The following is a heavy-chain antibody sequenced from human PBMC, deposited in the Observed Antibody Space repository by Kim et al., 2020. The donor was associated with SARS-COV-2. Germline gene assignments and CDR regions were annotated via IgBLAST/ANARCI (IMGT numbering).Heavy chain of an antibody. V-gene: IGHV3-23*01. CDR3: AKDQRYCSGGSCYRGY. CDR1: GFTFSSYA. Sequence: GGSLRLSCAASGFTFSSYAMSWVRQAPGKGLEWVSAISGSGGSTYYADSVKGRFTISRDNSKNTLYLQMNSLRAEDTAVYYCAKDQRYCSGGSCYRGYWGQGTLVTVSS. J-gene: IGHJ4*02. CDR2: ISGSGGST. D-gene: IGHD2-15*01.